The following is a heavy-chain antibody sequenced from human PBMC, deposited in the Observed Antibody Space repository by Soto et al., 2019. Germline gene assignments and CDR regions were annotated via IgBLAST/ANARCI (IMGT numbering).Heavy chain of an antibody. CDR2: ISGSGGST. J-gene: IGHJ5*02. Sequence: GGSLRLSCAASGFTFSTYAMSWVRQAPGKGLEWVSAISGSGGSTYYADSVKCRFTISRDNSKNTLYLQMNSLRAEDTAVYYCAKVPGAIVLVAALSAPWGQATLVT. V-gene: IGHV3-23*01. CDR3: AKVPGAIVLVAALSAP. D-gene: IGHD2-15*01. CDR1: GFTFSTYA.